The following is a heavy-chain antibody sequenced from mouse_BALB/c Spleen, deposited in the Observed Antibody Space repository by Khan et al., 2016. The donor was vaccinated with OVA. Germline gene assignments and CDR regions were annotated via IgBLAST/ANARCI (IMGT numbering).Heavy chain of an antibody. CDR2: VSTYYGNT. CDR1: DYTFTDYP. J-gene: IGHJ3*01. CDR3: ARDDGSSRFAY. Sequence: QVQLQQSGPELVRPGVSVKISCKGPDYTFTDYPMHWVQQSHVKSLEWIGAVSTYYGNTNYTQKVKGKAIMTVDKASSTAYMELARLTSEDSAIYYCARDDGSSRFAYWGQGTLVTVSA. V-gene: IGHV1S137*01. D-gene: IGHD2-3*01.